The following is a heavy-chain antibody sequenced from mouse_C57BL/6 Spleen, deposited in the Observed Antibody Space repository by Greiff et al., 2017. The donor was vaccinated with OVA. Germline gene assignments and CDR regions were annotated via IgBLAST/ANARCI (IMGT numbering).Heavy chain of an antibody. V-gene: IGHV3-6*01. CDR2: ISYDGSN. D-gene: IGHD1-1*01. Sequence: EVQLQESGPGLVKPSQSLSLTCSVTGYSITSGYYWNWIRQFPGNKLEWMGYISYDGSNNYNPSLKNRISITRDTSKNQFFLKLNSVTTEDTATYYCARGDTTVGDYAMDYWGQGTSVTVSS. J-gene: IGHJ4*01. CDR3: ARGDTTVGDYAMDY. CDR1: GYSITSGYY.